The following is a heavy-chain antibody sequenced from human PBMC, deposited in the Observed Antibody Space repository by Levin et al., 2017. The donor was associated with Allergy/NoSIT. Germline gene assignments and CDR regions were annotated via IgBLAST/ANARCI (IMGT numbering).Heavy chain of an antibody. CDR3: ARDDGGNSYDY. D-gene: IGHD4-23*01. V-gene: IGHV3-74*01. CDR2: IYGDGSSA. J-gene: IGHJ4*02. Sequence: AGGSLRLSCAASGFTFSNYWMHWVRQAPGKGLVWVSRIYGDGSSASYADSVQGRFSISRDNAKNTLYLQMNSLRAEDTAIYYCARDDGGNSYDYWGQGTLVIVSS. CDR1: GFTFSNYW.